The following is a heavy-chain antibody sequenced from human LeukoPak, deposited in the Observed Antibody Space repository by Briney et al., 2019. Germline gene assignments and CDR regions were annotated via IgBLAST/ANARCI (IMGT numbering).Heavy chain of an antibody. CDR2: INPNSGGT. D-gene: IGHD3-10*01. CDR1: GGTFSSYA. J-gene: IGHJ6*02. V-gene: IGHV1-2*02. Sequence: ASVKVSCKASGGTFSSYAISWVRQAPGQGLEWMGWINPNSGGTNYAQKFQGRVTMTRDTSISTAYMELSRLRSDDTAVYYCARDRGTMVRGVISVRDYYYGMDVWGQGTTVTVSS. CDR3: ARDRGTMVRGVISVRDYYYGMDV.